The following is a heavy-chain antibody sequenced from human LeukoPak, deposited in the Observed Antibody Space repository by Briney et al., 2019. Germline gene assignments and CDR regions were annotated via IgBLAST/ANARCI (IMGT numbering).Heavy chain of an antibody. V-gene: IGHV1-24*01. CDR3: ATDPRYSSSSQGDY. D-gene: IGHD6-6*01. CDR2: FDPEDGET. CDR1: GYTLTELS. J-gene: IGHJ4*02. Sequence: ASVKVSCKVSGYTLTELSMHWERQAPGKGLEWMGGFDPEDGETIYAQKFQGRVTMTEDTSTDTAYMELSSLRSEDTAVYYCATDPRYSSSSQGDYWGQGTLVTVSS.